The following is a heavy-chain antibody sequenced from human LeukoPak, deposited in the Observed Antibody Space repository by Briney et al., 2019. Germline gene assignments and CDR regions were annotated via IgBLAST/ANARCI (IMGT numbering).Heavy chain of an antibody. J-gene: IGHJ5*02. CDR2: IYYTGNT. Sequence: PSETLSLTCSVSGDSIIGYYWGWIRQPPGKGLEWIGNIYYTGNTYYNSSLKSRVTISVDTSKNQFSLKLSSVTAADTAVYYCARGLFTVAWFDPWGQGTLVTVSS. D-gene: IGHD4-23*01. CDR3: ARGLFTVAWFDP. CDR1: GDSIIGYY. V-gene: IGHV4-39*07.